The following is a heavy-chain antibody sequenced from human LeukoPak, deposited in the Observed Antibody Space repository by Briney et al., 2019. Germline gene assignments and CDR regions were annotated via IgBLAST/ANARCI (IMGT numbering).Heavy chain of an antibody. CDR1: GDSISSYY. D-gene: IGHD2-8*01. V-gene: IGHV4-59*01. Sequence: SETLSLTCTVSGDSISSYYWSWIRQPPGKGLEWIGYIYYTGSTNYNPSLKNRVTISVDTSKNQFSLKLNSVTAADTAVYYCARGERQPMVYNWFDPWGQGTLVTVSS. J-gene: IGHJ5*02. CDR3: ARGERQPMVYNWFDP. CDR2: IYYTGST.